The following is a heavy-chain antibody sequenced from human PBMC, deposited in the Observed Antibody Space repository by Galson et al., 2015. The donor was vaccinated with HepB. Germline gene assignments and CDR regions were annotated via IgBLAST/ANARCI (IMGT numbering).Heavy chain of an antibody. J-gene: IGHJ5*02. CDR1: GFTFSSYA. V-gene: IGHV3-23*01. CDR3: AGYSTKPIRRWFDP. CDR2: IGDSGTPI. Sequence: SLRLSCAASGFTFSSYAMSWVRQAPGKGLEWVSTIGDSGTPIYYAESVKARFTISRDNSKNMLFLQMNSLRAEDTAVYFCAGYSTKPIRRWFDPWGQGTLVTVS. D-gene: IGHD2-21*01.